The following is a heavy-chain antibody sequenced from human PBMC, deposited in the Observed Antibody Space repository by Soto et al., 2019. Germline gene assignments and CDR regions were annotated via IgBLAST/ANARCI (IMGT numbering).Heavy chain of an antibody. CDR2: IYYSGST. D-gene: IGHD3-9*01. Sequence: SETLSLTCTVSGGSISSYYWSWIRQPPGKELEWIGYIYYSGSTNYNPSLKSRVTISVDTSKNQFSLKLSSVTAADTAVYYCASTNILTGYHDYWGQGTLVTVSS. CDR1: GGSISSYY. CDR3: ASTNILTGYHDY. J-gene: IGHJ4*02. V-gene: IGHV4-59*01.